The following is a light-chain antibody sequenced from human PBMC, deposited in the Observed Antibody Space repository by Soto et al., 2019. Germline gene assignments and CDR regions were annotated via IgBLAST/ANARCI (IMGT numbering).Light chain of an antibody. CDR3: SSYAGSNTCV. V-gene: IGLV2-8*01. CDR1: SSDVGGYDY. Sequence: QSALTQPPSASGSPGQSVTISCTGTSSDVGGYDYVSWYQQHPGKAPKLILYEVSERPSGVPDRFSGSKSGNTAYLTVSGLQAEDESDYYCSSYAGSNTCVFGPGPQLTVL. CDR2: EVS. J-gene: IGLJ1*01.